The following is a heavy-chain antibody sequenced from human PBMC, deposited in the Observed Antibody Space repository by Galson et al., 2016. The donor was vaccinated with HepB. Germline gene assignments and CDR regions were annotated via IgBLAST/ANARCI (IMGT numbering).Heavy chain of an antibody. D-gene: IGHD1-26*01. J-gene: IGHJ4*02. CDR3: ARLSTSGTYFGY. CDR2: INTGKGNT. CDR1: GYTFTNHA. Sequence: SCAASGYTFTNHAMHWVRQAPGQSLEWMGWINTGKGNTKYSQKFQDRVTITRDTSASTGYMELSNLRSEDTAVYFCARLSTSGTYFGYWGQGVLVTVSS. V-gene: IGHV1-3*04.